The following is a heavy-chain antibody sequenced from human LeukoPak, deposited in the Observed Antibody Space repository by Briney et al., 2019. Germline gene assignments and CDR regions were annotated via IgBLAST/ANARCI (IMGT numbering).Heavy chain of an antibody. CDR2: INGGDYST. D-gene: IGHD3-10*01. CDR1: GFSFSSYG. J-gene: IGHJ4*02. V-gene: IGHV3-23*01. CDR3: ATANPTPRGINFDY. Sequence: GGSLRLSCAASGFSFSSYGMSWFRQAPGKGLQWLSSINGGDYSTYYADSVKGRFTISRDSSKNILYLQMNSLRTDDTAIYYCATANPTPRGINFDYWGQGTLVTVSS.